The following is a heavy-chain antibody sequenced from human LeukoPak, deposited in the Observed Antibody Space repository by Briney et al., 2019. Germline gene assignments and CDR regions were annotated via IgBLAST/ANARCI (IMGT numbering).Heavy chain of an antibody. CDR2: IYYSGST. V-gene: IGHV4-31*03. J-gene: IGHJ5*02. Sequence: SQTLSLTCTVSGGSISSGGYYWSWIRQHPGKGLEWIGYIYYSGSTYYNPSLKSRVTISVDTSKNQFSLKLSSVTAADTAVYYCARELPGNNWFDPWGQGTLVIVSS. D-gene: IGHD3-10*01. CDR3: ARELPGNNWFDP. CDR1: GGSISSGGYY.